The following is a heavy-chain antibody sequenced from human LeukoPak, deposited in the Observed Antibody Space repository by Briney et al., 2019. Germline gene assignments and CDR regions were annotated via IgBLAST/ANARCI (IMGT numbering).Heavy chain of an antibody. CDR3: ARGGGIAAAGTDYYFDY. V-gene: IGHV4-59*08. Sequence: PSETLSLTCTVSGGSIRSYYWSWIRQPPGKGLEWIGYIYYSGSTNYNPSLKSRVTISVDTSKNQFSLKLSSVTAADTAVYYCARGGGIAAAGTDYYFDYWGQGTLVTVSS. CDR2: IYYSGST. D-gene: IGHD6-13*01. J-gene: IGHJ4*02. CDR1: GGSIRSYY.